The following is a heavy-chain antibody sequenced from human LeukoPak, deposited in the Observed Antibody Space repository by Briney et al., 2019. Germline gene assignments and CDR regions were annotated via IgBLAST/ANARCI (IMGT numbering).Heavy chain of an antibody. Sequence: PAQTLSLTCTVSGGSISSGDYYWSWIRQPPGKGLEWIGYIYYSGSTYYNPSLKSRVTISIDTSKNQFSLKLSSVTAADTAVYYCARLSIQLWLLFIDYWGQGTLVTVSS. J-gene: IGHJ4*02. V-gene: IGHV4-30-4*01. CDR2: IYYSGST. D-gene: IGHD5-18*01. CDR1: GGSISSGDYY. CDR3: ARLSIQLWLLFIDY.